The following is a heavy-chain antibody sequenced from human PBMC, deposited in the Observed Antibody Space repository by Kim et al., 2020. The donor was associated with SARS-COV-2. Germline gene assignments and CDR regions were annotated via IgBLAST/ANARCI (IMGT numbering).Heavy chain of an antibody. V-gene: IGHV3-64D*06. CDR1: GFTFTSYA. CDR3: VKGYYGSDYQYYCDY. CDR2: IGISGGST. Sequence: GGSLRLSCSASGFTFTSYAMHWVRQAPGKGLEHVSVIGISGGSTFYVDSVKGRFAISRDNYKNTLYLQMNRLRPEDTAVYYCVKGYYGSDYQYYCDYWGQGTLVSVSS. J-gene: IGHJ4*02. D-gene: IGHD3-10*01.